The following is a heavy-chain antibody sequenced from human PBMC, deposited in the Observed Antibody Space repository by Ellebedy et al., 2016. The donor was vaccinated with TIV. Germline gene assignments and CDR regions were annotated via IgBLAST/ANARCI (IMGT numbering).Heavy chain of an antibody. D-gene: IGHD6-6*01. CDR2: VGAYEGNT. V-gene: IGHV1-18*04. CDR1: GYTFTTYG. CDR3: ARDRDGSSSSDFQH. J-gene: IGHJ1*01. Sequence: AASVKVSCKASGYTFTTYGNTWARQAPGQGPEWMGWVGAYEGNTKYAPKLQGRVTMTRDTSTSTAYMELRSLRSDDTAVYYCARDRDGSSSSDFQHWGPGTLVTVSS.